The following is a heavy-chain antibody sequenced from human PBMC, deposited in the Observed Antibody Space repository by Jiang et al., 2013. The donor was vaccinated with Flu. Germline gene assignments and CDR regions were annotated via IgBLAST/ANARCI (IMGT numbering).Heavy chain of an antibody. Sequence: VQLLESGGGLVQPGGSLRLSCAASGFTFSSYAMSWVRQAPGKGLEWVSAISGSGGSTYYADSVKGRFTISRDNSKNTLYLQMNSLRAEDTAVYYCAKEHSEVVGATWWFDPVGPGNPGHRLP. CDR3: AKEHSEVVGATWWFDP. CDR2: ISGSGGST. CDR1: GFTFSSYA. J-gene: IGHJ5*02. D-gene: IGHD1-26*01. V-gene: IGHV3-23*01.